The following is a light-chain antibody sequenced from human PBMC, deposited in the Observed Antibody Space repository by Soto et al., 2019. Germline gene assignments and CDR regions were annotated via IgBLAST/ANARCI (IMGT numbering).Light chain of an antibody. CDR2: GNS. CDR3: QSYDGSLSGKV. J-gene: IGLJ2*01. V-gene: IGLV1-40*01. Sequence: QSVLTQPPSVSGAPGQRVTISCTGSSSNIGAGYDVHWYQQLPGTAPKLLIYGNSNRPSGVPDRFSGSKSGTSASLAITGLRAEDEADYYCQSYDGSLSGKVFGGGTKLTVL. CDR1: SSNIGAGYD.